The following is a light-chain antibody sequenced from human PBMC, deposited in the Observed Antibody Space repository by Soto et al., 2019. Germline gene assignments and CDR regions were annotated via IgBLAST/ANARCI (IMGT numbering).Light chain of an antibody. CDR1: SSNIGANYD. CDR2: GDS. Sequence: QSVLTQPPSVSGAPGQRVTISCTGSSSNIGANYDVHWYQHLPGTAPRLLISGDSNRPSGVPDRFSGSKSGTSASLGITGLQAEDEADYYCQSYDSSLRGWVFGGGTKLTGL. CDR3: QSYDSSLRGWV. J-gene: IGLJ3*02. V-gene: IGLV1-40*01.